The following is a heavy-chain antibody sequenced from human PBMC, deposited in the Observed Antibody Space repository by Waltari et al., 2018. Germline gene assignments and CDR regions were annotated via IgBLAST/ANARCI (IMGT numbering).Heavy chain of an antibody. J-gene: IGHJ4*02. D-gene: IGHD4-17*01. CDR3: APADYGESGSLDY. CDR2: ISSSSSYI. CDR1: GFTFSSYS. V-gene: IGHV3-21*01. Sequence: EVQLVESGGGLVKPGGSLRLSCAASGFTFSSYSMNWVRQAPGKGLEWVSSISSSSSYIYYADSVKGRFTISRDNAKNSLYLQMNSLRAEDTAVYYCAPADYGESGSLDYWGQGTLVTVSS.